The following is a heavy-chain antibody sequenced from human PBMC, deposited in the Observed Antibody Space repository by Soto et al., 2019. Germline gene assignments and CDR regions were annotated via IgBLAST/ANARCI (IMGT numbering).Heavy chain of an antibody. CDR1: GGSFSGYY. V-gene: IGHV4-34*01. CDR2: INHSGST. Sequence: SETLSLTCAVYGGSFSGYYWSWIRQPPGKGLEWIGEINHSGSTNYNPSLKSRVTISVDTSKNQFSLKLSSVTAADTAVYYCARRLWFGESYFDYWGQGTLVTVSS. CDR3: ARRLWFGESYFDY. D-gene: IGHD3-10*01. J-gene: IGHJ4*02.